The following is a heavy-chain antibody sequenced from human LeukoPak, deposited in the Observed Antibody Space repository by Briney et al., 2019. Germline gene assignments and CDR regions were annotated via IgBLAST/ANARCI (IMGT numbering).Heavy chain of an antibody. J-gene: IGHJ3*02. CDR3: ARDSSPGGYGTFDI. V-gene: IGHV1-2*02. CDR2: INPNSGGT. Sequence: ASVKVSCKASGYTFTGYFMHWVRQAPGQGLEWMGWINPNSGGTNYAQKFQGRVTMTRDTSTSTLYMELSSLRSEDTAVYYCARDSSPGGYGTFDIWGQGTMVTVSS. CDR1: GYTFTGYF. D-gene: IGHD2-15*01.